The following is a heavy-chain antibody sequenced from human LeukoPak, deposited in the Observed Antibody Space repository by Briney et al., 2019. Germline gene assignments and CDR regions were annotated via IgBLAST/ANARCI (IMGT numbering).Heavy chain of an antibody. CDR3: ARDGGPADGFPYYYYYMDV. J-gene: IGHJ6*03. CDR2: IYYSGST. Sequence: SETLSLTCTVSGGSTSSSSYYWGWIRQPPGKGLEWIGSIYYSGSTYYNPSLKSRVTISVDTSKNQFSLKLSSVTAADTAVYYCARDGGPADGFPYYYYYMDVWGKGTTVTISS. CDR1: GGSTSSSSYY. V-gene: IGHV4-39*07. D-gene: IGHD6-13*01.